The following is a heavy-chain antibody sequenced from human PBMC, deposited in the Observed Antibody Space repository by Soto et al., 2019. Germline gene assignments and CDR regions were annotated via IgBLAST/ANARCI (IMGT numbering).Heavy chain of an antibody. Sequence: ESRTLSGKTAGYSCTSYWIGWVRQIHGEGMEWMGNIYPYDSDTRYSPSFQGQVTISADTSITTAYLQWSGLRASDTAMYFCARHLVGSTRGNFDYWGQGTLVTVSS. V-gene: IGHV5-51*01. CDR1: GYSCTSYW. CDR3: ARHLVGSTRGNFDY. J-gene: IGHJ4*01. D-gene: IGHD2-2*01. CDR2: IYPYDSDT.